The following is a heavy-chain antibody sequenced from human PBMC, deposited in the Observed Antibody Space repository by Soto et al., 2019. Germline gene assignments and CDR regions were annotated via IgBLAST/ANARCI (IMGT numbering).Heavy chain of an antibody. CDR3: ARVGGDSSGYYPYYFDY. CDR2: IYYSGST. D-gene: IGHD3-22*01. J-gene: IGHJ4*02. V-gene: IGHV4-30-4*01. Sequence: SETLSLTCTVSGGSISSGDYYWSWIRQPPGKGLEWIGYIYYSGSTYYNPSLKSRVTISVDTSKNQFSLKLSSVTAADTAVYYCARVGGDSSGYYPYYFDYWGQGTLVTVSS. CDR1: GGSISSGDYY.